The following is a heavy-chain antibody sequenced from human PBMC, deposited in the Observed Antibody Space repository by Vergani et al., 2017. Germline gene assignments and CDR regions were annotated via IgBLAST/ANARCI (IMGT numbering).Heavy chain of an antibody. CDR3: VKDIAASGNCWDFVL. CDR1: GFTFDDYA. D-gene: IGHD6-13*01. J-gene: IGHJ2*01. Sequence: EVQLVESGGGLVQPGRSLRLSCAASGFTFDDYAMHWVRQAPGKGLEWVSGINWNSDSIAYADSVKGRFTISRDNAKNSLYLQMNSLRAEDTALYYCVKDIAASGNCWDFVLWGRGTMVTVSS. V-gene: IGHV3-9*01. CDR2: INWNSDSI.